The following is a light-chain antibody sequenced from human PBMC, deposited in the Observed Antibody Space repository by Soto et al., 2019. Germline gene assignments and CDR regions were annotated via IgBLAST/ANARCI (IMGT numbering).Light chain of an antibody. CDR1: QSITTW. J-gene: IGKJ1*01. CDR3: QQYSSYWT. CDR2: DAS. Sequence: DIQMTQSHSTLSASVGDRVTITCRASQSITTWLAWYQQKPGKAPKLLIYDASKLEIGVPSRFSGSGSGTEFTLTISSLQPDDFASYYCQQYSSYWTFGQGTKVDIK. V-gene: IGKV1-5*01.